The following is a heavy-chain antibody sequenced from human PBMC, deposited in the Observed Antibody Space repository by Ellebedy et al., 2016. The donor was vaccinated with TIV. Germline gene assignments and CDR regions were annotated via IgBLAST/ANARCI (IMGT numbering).Heavy chain of an antibody. J-gene: IGHJ4*02. Sequence: GESLKISCADSDFTFSFYWMSSVRQAPGKGLEWVANIDPAGSETNYVDSVKGRFTMSSDNAKSSLFLQMRSLRPDDPAVYYCVRGGGSGNHFEFWGQGTLVAVSS. CDR3: VRGGGSGNHFEF. CDR1: DFTFSFYW. V-gene: IGHV3-7*01. CDR2: IDPAGSET. D-gene: IGHD6-19*01.